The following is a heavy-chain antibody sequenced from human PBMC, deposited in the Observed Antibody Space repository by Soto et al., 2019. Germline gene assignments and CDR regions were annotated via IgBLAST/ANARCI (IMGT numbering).Heavy chain of an antibody. CDR2: IYWNGET. J-gene: IGHJ4*02. CDR1: GFSLSTGGVG. Sequence: QITLKESGPTLVKPTQTLTLTCNFSGFSLSTGGVGVAWVRQPPGKALEWLTLIYWNGETRTSPSLENRLTVPKDASKNQVALTMTNMDTVDTSTYYCAHLHRFAGYNLDYWGQGIRVTVSS. V-gene: IGHV2-5*01. CDR3: AHLHRFAGYNLDY. D-gene: IGHD1-20*01.